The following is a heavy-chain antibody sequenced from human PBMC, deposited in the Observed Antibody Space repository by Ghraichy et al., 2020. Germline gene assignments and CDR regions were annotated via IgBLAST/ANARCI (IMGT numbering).Heavy chain of an antibody. CDR1: GFSLRRSAVG. D-gene: IGHD1-26*01. Sequence: SGPTLVKPTQTLTLTCTFSGFSLRRSAVGVGWYRQPPGKALEWLALIYSEDDKRYNPSLKSRLTITEDTSKNQVVLTMANMDPVDTGTYYCARRPVGATPLLDYWGQGTLVTVSS. V-gene: IGHV2-5*02. CDR2: IYSEDDK. J-gene: IGHJ4*02. CDR3: ARRPVGATPLLDY.